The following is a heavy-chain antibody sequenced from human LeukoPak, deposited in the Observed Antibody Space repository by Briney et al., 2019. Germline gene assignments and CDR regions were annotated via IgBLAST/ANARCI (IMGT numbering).Heavy chain of an antibody. CDR1: GYSFTTHG. CDR2: ISAYNGNT. V-gene: IGHV1-18*01. Sequence: ASVKVSCKASGYSFTTHGISWVRQAPGQGLEWMGWISAYNGNTNYPQKFQGRVTMTTDTSTSTAYMELRSLRSDDTAVYYCAREAAGHAFDIWGHGTMVTVSS. CDR3: AREAAGHAFDI. D-gene: IGHD1-14*01. J-gene: IGHJ3*02.